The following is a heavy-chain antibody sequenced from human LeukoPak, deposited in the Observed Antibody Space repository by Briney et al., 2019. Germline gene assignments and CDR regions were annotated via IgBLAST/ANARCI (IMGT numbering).Heavy chain of an antibody. CDR1: GGSISSGGYY. CDR2: IYYSGST. CDR3: ARGQEDYGDYYFDY. D-gene: IGHD4-17*01. V-gene: IGHV4-31*03. Sequence: SETLSLTCTVSGGSISSGGYYWSWIRQHPGKGLEWIGYIYYSGSTYYNPSLKSRVTISVDTSKNQFSLKLSSVTAADTAVYYCARGQEDYGDYYFDYWGQGTLVTVSS. J-gene: IGHJ4*02.